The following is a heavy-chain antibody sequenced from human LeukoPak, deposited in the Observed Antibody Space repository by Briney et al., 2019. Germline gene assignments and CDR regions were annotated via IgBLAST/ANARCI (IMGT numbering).Heavy chain of an antibody. V-gene: IGHV4-39*01. CDR2: IYYSGST. D-gene: IGHD1-26*01. CDR1: GGSISSSGYY. J-gene: IGHJ5*02. CDR3: ARHEYSGSYYGLSWFDP. Sequence: KPSETLSLTCTVSGGSISSSGYYWGWIRPPPGKGPEWVSRIYYSGSTYYNPSLKSRVTISVDTSKNQLSLKLSSLTAADTAVYYCARHEYSGSYYGLSWFDPWGQGTLVTVSS.